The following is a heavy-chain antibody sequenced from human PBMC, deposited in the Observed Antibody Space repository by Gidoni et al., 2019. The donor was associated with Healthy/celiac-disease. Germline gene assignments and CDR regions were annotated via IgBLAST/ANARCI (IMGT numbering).Heavy chain of an antibody. CDR3: ARDLVTTVTIYYYYYGMDV. Sequence: QVQLVESGGGLVKPGGSLRLSCAASGFPFSDSYMSWIRQAPGKGLEWVSYISSSGSTIYYADSVKGRFTISRDNAKNSLYLQMNSLRAEDTAVYYCARDLVTTVTIYYYYYGMDVWGQGTTVTVSS. D-gene: IGHD4-17*01. V-gene: IGHV3-11*01. CDR2: ISSSGSTI. J-gene: IGHJ6*02. CDR1: GFPFSDSY.